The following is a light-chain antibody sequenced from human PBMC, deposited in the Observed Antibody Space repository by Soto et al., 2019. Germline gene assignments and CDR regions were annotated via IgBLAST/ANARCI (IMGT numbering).Light chain of an antibody. J-gene: IGLJ2*01. CDR3: SSYTSSSNLV. V-gene: IGLV2-14*01. CDR2: VVT. CDR1: SSDVGGYDF. Sequence: QSALTQPASVSGSPGQSITISCTGSSSDVGGYDFVSWYQQHPGQAPKLMIFVVTNRPSGLSDRFSGSKSGNTAFLTISGLQAEDEATYYCSSYTSSSNLVFGGGTKLTVL.